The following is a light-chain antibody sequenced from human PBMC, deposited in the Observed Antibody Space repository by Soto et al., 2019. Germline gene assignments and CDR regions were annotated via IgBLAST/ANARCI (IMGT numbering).Light chain of an antibody. V-gene: IGKV1-39*01. CDR3: QQTFSIPRT. CDR1: QNVRSY. J-gene: IGKJ1*01. Sequence: DMQMTQSPSSLSASVGDRVTIACRASQNVRSYLNWYQQKPGKAPDLLIYETFTLQSGVPSRFSGTGYGTDFTLTISSLQPEDFATYYCQQTFSIPRTFGHGTKVDIK. CDR2: ETF.